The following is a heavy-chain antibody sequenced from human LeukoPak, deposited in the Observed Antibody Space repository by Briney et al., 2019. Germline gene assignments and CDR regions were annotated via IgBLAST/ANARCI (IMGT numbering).Heavy chain of an antibody. CDR1: GFTFSSCS. V-gene: IGHV3-48*02. J-gene: IGHJ4*02. D-gene: IGHD6-13*01. CDR2: VSSSSSTI. Sequence: GGSLRLSCAASGFTFSSCSMNWVRQAPGKGLEWVSYVSSSSSTIYYADSVKGRFTISRDNAKNSLYLQMNSLRDEDSAVYYCARDPHIAAAGTIFDYWGQGTLVTVSS. CDR3: ARDPHIAAAGTIFDY.